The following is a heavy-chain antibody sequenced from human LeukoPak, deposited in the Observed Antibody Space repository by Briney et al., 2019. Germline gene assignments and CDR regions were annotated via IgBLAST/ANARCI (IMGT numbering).Heavy chain of an antibody. J-gene: IGHJ5*02. D-gene: IGHD3-22*01. CDR1: GFTFSSYS. V-gene: IGHV3-48*04. CDR2: ISSSSSTI. Sequence: PGGSLRLSCAASGFTFSSYSMNWVRQAPGKGMEWVSYISSSSSTIYYADSVKGRFTISRDNAKNSLYLQMNSLRAEDTAVYYCARDSGYYDSSGPVGPWGQGTLVTVSS. CDR3: ARDSGYYDSSGPVGP.